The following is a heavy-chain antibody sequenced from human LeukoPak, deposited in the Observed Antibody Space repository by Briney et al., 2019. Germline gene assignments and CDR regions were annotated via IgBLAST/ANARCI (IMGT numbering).Heavy chain of an antibody. V-gene: IGHV4-34*01. CDR1: GGSFSGYY. J-gene: IGHJ6*03. CDR3: VRGRRFGRRSGYYYYMDV. D-gene: IGHD3-10*01. CDR2: INHSGST. Sequence: KSSETLSLTCAVYGGSFSGYYWSWIRQPPGEGLEWIGEINHSGSTNYNPSLKSRVTISVDTPKNQFSLKLSSVTAADTAVYYCVRGRRFGRRSGYYYYMDVWGKGTTVTVSS.